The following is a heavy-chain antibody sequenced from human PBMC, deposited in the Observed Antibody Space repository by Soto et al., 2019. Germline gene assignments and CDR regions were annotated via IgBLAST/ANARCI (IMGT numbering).Heavy chain of an antibody. V-gene: IGHV4-59*01. Sequence: SETLSLSCIVSGGSISSYSWSWIRQPPGKGLEWIGYIYYSGSTNYNPSLESRVTMSLDPSKHQFSLKLSPVTAADTAVYSCARFHGYWGQGTLVTVSS. J-gene: IGHJ4*02. CDR3: ARFHGY. CDR1: GGSISSYS. CDR2: IYYSGST.